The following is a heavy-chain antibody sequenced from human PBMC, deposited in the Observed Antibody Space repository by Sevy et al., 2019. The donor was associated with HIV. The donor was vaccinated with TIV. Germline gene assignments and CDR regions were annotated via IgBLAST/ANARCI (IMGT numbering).Heavy chain of an antibody. J-gene: IGHJ4*02. Sequence: GGSLRLSCAASGFTFSSYSMNWVLQAPGKGLEWVSYISRSSSTIYYVDSVKGRFTISRDNAKNSLYLQMNSLRAEDTAVYYCARSPRYSSGWYGIDYWGQGTLVTVSS. V-gene: IGHV3-48*01. CDR2: ISRSSSTI. CDR1: GFTFSSYS. CDR3: ARSPRYSSGWYGIDY. D-gene: IGHD6-19*01.